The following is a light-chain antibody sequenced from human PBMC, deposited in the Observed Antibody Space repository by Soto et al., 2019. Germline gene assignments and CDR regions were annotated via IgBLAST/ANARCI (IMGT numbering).Light chain of an antibody. Sequence: QSVLTQPPSVSAAPGQKVTISCSGSNSNIGNNYVSWYQQFPGTAPKVLIYDNNKRPSGIPDRFSGSKSATSATLVITGLQPGDEADYYGGAWDSSLHAGVFGGGTKLTVL. CDR3: GAWDSSLHAGV. CDR2: DNN. J-gene: IGLJ2*01. V-gene: IGLV1-51*01. CDR1: NSNIGNNY.